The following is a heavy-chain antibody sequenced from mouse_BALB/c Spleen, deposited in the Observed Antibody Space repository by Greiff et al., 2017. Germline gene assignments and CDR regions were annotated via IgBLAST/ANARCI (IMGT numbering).Heavy chain of an antibody. J-gene: IGHJ4*01. CDR3: ARDRAYYRYDGYAMDY. CDR2: ISDGGSYT. V-gene: IGHV5-4*02. Sequence: DVQLVESGGGLVKPGGSLKLSCAASGFTFSDYYMYWVRQTPEKRLEWVATISDGGSYTYYPDSVKGRFTISRDNAKNNLYLQMSSLKSEDTAMYYCARDRAYYRYDGYAMDYWGQGTSVTVSS. CDR1: GFTFSDYY. D-gene: IGHD2-14*01.